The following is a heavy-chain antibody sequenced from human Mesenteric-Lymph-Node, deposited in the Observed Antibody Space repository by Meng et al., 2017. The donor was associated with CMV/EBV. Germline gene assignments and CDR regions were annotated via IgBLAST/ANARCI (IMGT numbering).Heavy chain of an antibody. J-gene: IGHJ5*01. CDR3: ARDFRDCGSSSCYWGWFDS. Sequence: ASVKVSCKASGYTFTSYDINWVRQATGQGLEWMGWISTYNGNTIYAQKFQGRVTMTTDTSTSTAYMELRSLTSDDTAVYYCARDFRDCGSSSCYWGWFDSWGQGTLVTVSS. CDR2: ISTYNGNT. CDR1: GYTFTSYD. D-gene: IGHD2-2*01. V-gene: IGHV1-18*01.